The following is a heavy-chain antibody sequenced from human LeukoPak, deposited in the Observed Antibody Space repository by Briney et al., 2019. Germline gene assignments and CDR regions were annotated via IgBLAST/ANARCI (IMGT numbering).Heavy chain of an antibody. CDR2: INHSGST. V-gene: IGHV4-34*01. J-gene: IGHJ6*02. CDR1: DGSFSGYY. CDR3: ARGVLGFYYYYYGMDV. Sequence: SETLSLTCAVYDGSFSGYYWSWIRQPPGKGLEWIGEINHSGSTNYNPSLKSRVTISVDTSKNQFSLKLSSVTAADTAVYYCARGVLGFYYYYYGMDVWGQGTTVTVSS.